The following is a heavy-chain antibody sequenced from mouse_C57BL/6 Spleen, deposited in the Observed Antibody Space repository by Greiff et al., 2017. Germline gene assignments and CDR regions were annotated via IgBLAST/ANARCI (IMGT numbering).Heavy chain of an antibody. V-gene: IGHV5-12*01. CDR3: ARHNGYFYFDY. D-gene: IGHD2-3*01. J-gene: IGHJ2*01. Sequence: EVKLMESGGGLVQPGGSLKLSCAASGFTFSDYYMYWVRQTPEKRLEWVAYISNGGGSTYYPDTVKGRFTISRDNAKNTLYLQMSRLKSEDTAMYYCARHNGYFYFDYWGQGTTRTVSS. CDR2: ISNGGGST. CDR1: GFTFSDYY.